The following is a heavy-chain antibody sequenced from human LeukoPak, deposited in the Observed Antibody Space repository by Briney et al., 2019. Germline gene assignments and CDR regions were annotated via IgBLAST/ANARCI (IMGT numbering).Heavy chain of an antibody. D-gene: IGHD4-11*01. Sequence: GGSLRLSCAASGFTFNNFGMHWVRQAPGKGLEWVAFIRYGGSNKYYADSVKGRFTISRDNSKNTLYLQMNSLRAEDTAVYYCQGATVLAWFDPWGQGTLVTVSS. CDR1: GFTFNNFG. J-gene: IGHJ5*02. CDR3: QGATVLAWFDP. V-gene: IGHV3-30*02. CDR2: IRYGGSNK.